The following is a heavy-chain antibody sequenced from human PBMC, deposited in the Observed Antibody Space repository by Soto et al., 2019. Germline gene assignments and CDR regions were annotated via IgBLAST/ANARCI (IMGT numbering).Heavy chain of an antibody. CDR1: GGTFSSYA. Sequence: QVQLVQSGAEVKKPGSSVKVSCKASGGTFSSYAISWVRQAPGHGLEWMGGIIPIFGTANYAQKFQGRVTITADESTCKAYMELSSLRSEDTAVYCCDLTHDSSGYYYDYWGQGTLVTVSS. J-gene: IGHJ4*02. CDR3: DLTHDSSGYYYDY. CDR2: IIPIFGTA. D-gene: IGHD3-22*01. V-gene: IGHV1-69*01.